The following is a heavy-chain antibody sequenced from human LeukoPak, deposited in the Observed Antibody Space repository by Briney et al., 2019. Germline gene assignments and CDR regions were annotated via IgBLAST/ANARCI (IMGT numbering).Heavy chain of an antibody. CDR3: ARGKHDYGDYFYAFDI. D-gene: IGHD4-17*01. CDR1: GGSISSSSYY. CDR2: IYYSGST. V-gene: IGHV4-39*07. J-gene: IGHJ3*02. Sequence: SETLSLTCSVSGGSISSSSYYWGWIRQPPGKGLEWIGSIYYSGSTYYNPSLKSRVTISVDTSKNQFSLKLSSVTAADTAVYYCARGKHDYGDYFYAFDIWGQGTMVTVSS.